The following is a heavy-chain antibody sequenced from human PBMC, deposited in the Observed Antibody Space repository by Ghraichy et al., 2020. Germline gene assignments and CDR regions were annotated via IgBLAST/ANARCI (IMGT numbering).Heavy chain of an antibody. CDR2: INHSGST. CDR1: GGSFSGNY. CDR3: ARGGPAAILGSSLDV. D-gene: IGHD2-2*02. Sequence: SETLSLTCAVYGGSFSGNYWSWIRQPPGKGLEWIGEINHSGSTNYNPSLKSRVTISVDTSKNQFSLKLSSVTAADTAVYYCARGGPAAILGSSLDVWGQETTVTVSS. J-gene: IGHJ6*02. V-gene: IGHV4-34*01.